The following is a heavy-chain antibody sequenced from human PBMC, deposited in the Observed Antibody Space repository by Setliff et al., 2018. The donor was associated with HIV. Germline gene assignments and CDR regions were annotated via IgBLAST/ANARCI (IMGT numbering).Heavy chain of an antibody. CDR3: ARDAGGAGEYFDY. V-gene: IGHV3-23*01. D-gene: IGHD7-27*01. CDR2: TRGSGSGDTT. CDR1: GFTYRTFS. J-gene: IGHJ4*02. Sequence: GGSLRLSCAASGFTYRTFSMTWIRQAPGKGLVWVQTTRGSGSGDTTHYADSVQGRFTISRDNPKNTLYLQMNSLRAEDTAVYYCARDAGGAGEYFDYWGQGTLVTVSS.